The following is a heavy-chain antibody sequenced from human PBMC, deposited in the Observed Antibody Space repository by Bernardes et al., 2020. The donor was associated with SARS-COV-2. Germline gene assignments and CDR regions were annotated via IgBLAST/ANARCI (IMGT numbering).Heavy chain of an antibody. V-gene: IGHV3-30*18. CDR2: ISYDGSNK. Sequence: GGSLRPSCAASGFTFSSSGMHWVRQAPGKGLEWVAVISYDGSNKYYADSVKGRFTISRDNSKNTLYLQMNSLRAEDTAVYYCAKGGYYYDSSGYYGSFDYWGQGTLVTVSS. J-gene: IGHJ4*02. D-gene: IGHD3-22*01. CDR3: AKGGYYYDSSGYYGSFDY. CDR1: GFTFSSSG.